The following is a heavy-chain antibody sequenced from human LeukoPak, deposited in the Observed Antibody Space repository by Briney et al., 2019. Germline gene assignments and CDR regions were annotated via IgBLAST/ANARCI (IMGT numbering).Heavy chain of an antibody. V-gene: IGHV4-31*03. Sequence: SETLSLTCTVSGGSISSGGYYWSWIRQHPGKGLEWIGYIYYSGSTYYNPSLKSRVTISVDTSKNQFSLKLSSVTAADTAVYYCARVVVVAADSRYYYCYGMDVWGQGTTVTVSS. D-gene: IGHD2-15*01. J-gene: IGHJ6*02. CDR3: ARVVVVAADSRYYYCYGMDV. CDR1: GGSISSGGYY. CDR2: IYYSGST.